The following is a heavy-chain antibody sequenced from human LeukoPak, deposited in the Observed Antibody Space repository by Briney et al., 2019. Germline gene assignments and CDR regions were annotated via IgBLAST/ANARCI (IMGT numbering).Heavy chain of an antibody. V-gene: IGHV3-53*01. D-gene: IGHD3-3*01. Sequence: PGGSLRLSCAASGFTVSSNYMSWVRQAPGKGLEWVSVIYSGGSTYYADSVKGRFTISRDNSKNTLYLQMNSLRAEDTAVYYCAKDMGMVSYYDFWSGYSSPIDYWGQGTLVTVSS. CDR2: IYSGGST. CDR3: AKDMGMVSYYDFWSGYSSPIDY. J-gene: IGHJ4*02. CDR1: GFTVSSNY.